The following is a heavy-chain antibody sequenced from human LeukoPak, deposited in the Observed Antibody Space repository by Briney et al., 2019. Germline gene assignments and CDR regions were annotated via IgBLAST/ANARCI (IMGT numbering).Heavy chain of an antibody. J-gene: IGHJ3*02. CDR2: IYTSGST. V-gene: IGHV4-61*02. CDR1: GGSISSGSYY. CDR3: TRDLGAPYAFDI. Sequence: SETLSLTCTVSGGSISSGSYYWSWIRQPAGKGLEWIGRIYTSGSTNYNPSLKGRVTISVDTSKNQFSLKLSSVTAADTAVYYCTRDLGAPYAFDIWGQGTMVTVSS. D-gene: IGHD1-26*01.